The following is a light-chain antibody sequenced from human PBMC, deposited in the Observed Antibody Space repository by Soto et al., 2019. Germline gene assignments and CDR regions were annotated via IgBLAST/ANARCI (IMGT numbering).Light chain of an antibody. CDR2: DDN. J-gene: IGLJ1*01. CDR3: QVWDSSSDHYV. Sequence: QSVLTQPPSVSAAPGQKVTISCSGSSSNIGGNSVSWYQQLPGTAPKLLIYDDNKRPSGIPDRFSGSKSGTSATLGITGFQTGDEADYYCQVWDSSSDHYVFGTGTKVTVL. CDR1: SSNIGGNS. V-gene: IGLV1-51*01.